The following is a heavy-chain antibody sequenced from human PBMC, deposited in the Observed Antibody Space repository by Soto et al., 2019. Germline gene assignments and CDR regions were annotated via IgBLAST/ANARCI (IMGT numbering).Heavy chain of an antibody. Sequence: SETLSLTCAISTSSISTANSWGWIRQPPGKGLEWIGNIYDSGTTYYNPALKSRVTISVDTSKSQFSLKLSSVTAADTAVYYCARDGRWLQFTFDSWGQGTLVTISS. CDR2: IYDSGTT. J-gene: IGHJ4*02. CDR1: TSSISTANS. CDR3: ARDGRWLQFTFDS. D-gene: IGHD5-12*01. V-gene: IGHV4-38-2*02.